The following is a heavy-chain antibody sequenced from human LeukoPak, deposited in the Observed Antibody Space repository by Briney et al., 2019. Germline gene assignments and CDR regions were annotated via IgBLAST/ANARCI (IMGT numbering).Heavy chain of an antibody. CDR1: GYTFTSCW. V-gene: IGHV5-51*01. Sequence: GESRKISCKASGYTFTSCWIGWVRQMPGKGLEWMGMIYPGDSDTRYSPSLQGQVTVSADKSITTAYLQWSSLRASDTAIYYCARLPVAGRAADYWGQGSLLTDSP. J-gene: IGHJ4*02. D-gene: IGHD6-19*01. CDR3: ARLPVAGRAADY. CDR2: IYPGDSDT.